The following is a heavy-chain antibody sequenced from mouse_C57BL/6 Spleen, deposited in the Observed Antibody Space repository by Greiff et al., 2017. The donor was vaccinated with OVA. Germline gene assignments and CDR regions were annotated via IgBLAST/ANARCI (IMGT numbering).Heavy chain of an antibody. V-gene: IGHV6-6*01. D-gene: IGHD1-1*01. CDR3: TRRGTVVATDFDY. Sequence: EVKLMESGGGLVQPGGSMKLSCAASGFTFSDAWMDWVRQSPEKGLEWVAEIRNKANNHATYYAESVKGRFTISRDDSKSSVYLQMNSLRAEDTGIYYCTRRGTVVATDFDYWGQGTTLTVSS. J-gene: IGHJ2*01. CDR2: IRNKANNHAT. CDR1: GFTFSDAW.